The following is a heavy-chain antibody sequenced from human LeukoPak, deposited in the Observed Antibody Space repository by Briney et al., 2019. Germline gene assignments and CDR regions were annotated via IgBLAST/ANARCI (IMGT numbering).Heavy chain of an antibody. CDR3: ARDPGVNYFDSSGYSFP. D-gene: IGHD3-22*01. CDR1: GFTFSSYW. CDR2: IKQDGSEK. V-gene: IGHV3-7*01. Sequence: GGSLRLSCAASGFTFSSYWMSWVRQAPGKGLEWVANIKQDGSEKYYVDSVKGRFTISRDNAKNSLYLQMNSLRAEDTAVYYCARDPGVNYFDSSGYSFPWGQGTLVTVSS. J-gene: IGHJ5*02.